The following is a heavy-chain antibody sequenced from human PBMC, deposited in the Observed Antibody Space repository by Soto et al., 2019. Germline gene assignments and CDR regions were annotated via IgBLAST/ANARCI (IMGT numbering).Heavy chain of an antibody. V-gene: IGHV1-8*01. CDR2: MNANSRNT. CDR3: ARGNPYNYAGGDG. Sequence: AAVRVSCNALGYILRNFDINPLLPASGQVPEWMGWMNANSRNTFYSQRFQGKFTMTWDTSLSTAYMEMNNLMSEDTAVYYCARGNPYNYAGGDGWGQGTTLTVS. D-gene: IGHD2-15*01. CDR1: GYILRNFD. J-gene: IGHJ6*01.